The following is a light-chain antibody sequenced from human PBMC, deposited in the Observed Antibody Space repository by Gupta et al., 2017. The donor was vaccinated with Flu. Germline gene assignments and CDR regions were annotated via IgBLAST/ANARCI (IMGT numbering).Light chain of an antibody. Sequence: QKVTISCSGSSSNIGNNFVSWYQQHPATAPTLLIYDNNKRPSGTPDRFSGSKSLASAAVGLPSLLPGDSASSSCSPCACRLRSLFGGG. V-gene: IGLV1-51*01. CDR3: SPCACRLRSL. CDR1: SSNIGNNF. CDR2: DNN. J-gene: IGLJ3*02.